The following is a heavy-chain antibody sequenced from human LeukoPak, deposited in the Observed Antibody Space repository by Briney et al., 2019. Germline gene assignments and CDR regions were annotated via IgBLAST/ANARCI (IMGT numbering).Heavy chain of an antibody. V-gene: IGHV3-66*01. D-gene: IGHD1-26*01. Sequence: GGSLRLSCAASGFTVSSNYMSWVRQAPGKGLEWVSVIYSGGSTYYADSVKGRFTISTDNSKNTLYLQMNSLRAEDTAVYYCARDRERTEGAFDIWGQGTMVTVSS. CDR2: IYSGGST. CDR3: ARDRERTEGAFDI. J-gene: IGHJ3*02. CDR1: GFTVSSNY.